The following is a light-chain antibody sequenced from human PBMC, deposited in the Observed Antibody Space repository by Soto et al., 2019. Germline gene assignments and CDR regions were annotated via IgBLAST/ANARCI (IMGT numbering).Light chain of an antibody. CDR1: SSNIGSNT. CDR3: AAWYDSSVV. V-gene: IGLV1-44*01. J-gene: IGLJ2*01. CDR2: SNN. Sequence: QSVLTQPPSASGTPGQRVTISCSGSSSNIGSNTVNWYQQLPGTAPKLLIYSNNQRPSGVPDRFSGSKSGTSASLAISGLQSEDEADYYCAAWYDSSVVFGGGTKVTVL.